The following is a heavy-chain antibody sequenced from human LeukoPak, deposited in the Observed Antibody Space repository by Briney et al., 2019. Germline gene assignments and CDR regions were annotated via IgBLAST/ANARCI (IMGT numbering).Heavy chain of an antibody. CDR2: IYYSGST. D-gene: IGHD6-19*01. V-gene: IGHV4-59*01. CDR3: ARHTVADTDDAFDI. Sequence: SETLSLTCSVSGGYISSYYWSWIRQPPGKGLEWVGYIYYSGSTNYNPSLKSRVTISVDTSKNHFSLKLSSVTAADTAVYYCARHTVADTDDAFDIWGQGTMVTVSS. J-gene: IGHJ3*02. CDR1: GGYISSYY.